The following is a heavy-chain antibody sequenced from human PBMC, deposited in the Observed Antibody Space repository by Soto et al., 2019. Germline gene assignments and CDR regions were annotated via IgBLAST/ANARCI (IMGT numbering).Heavy chain of an antibody. CDR3: GTTPGGGGY. J-gene: IGHJ4*02. V-gene: IGHV3-53*01. D-gene: IGHD1-26*01. CDR2: IYSGGYT. CDR1: GFTVSNNY. Sequence: EVQLVESGGGLIQPGGSLRLSCAVSGFTVSNNYMSWVRQAPGKGLEGVSVIYSGGYTAYGDSVKGRFTISRDNSKNTRFLQWNCQGADDTALFCCGTTPGGGGYWGQGTLVTVSS.